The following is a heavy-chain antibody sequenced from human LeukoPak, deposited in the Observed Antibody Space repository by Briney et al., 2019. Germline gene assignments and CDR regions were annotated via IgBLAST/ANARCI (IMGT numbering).Heavy chain of an antibody. D-gene: IGHD3-10*01. J-gene: IGHJ4*02. CDR3: ARVPVVVPYGSGSPPDY. V-gene: IGHV1-2*02. Sequence: ASVKVSCKASGYTFTGYYMHWVRQAPGQGLEWMGWINPNSGGTNYAQKFQGRVTMTTDTSTSTAYMELRSLRSDDTAVYYCARVPVVVPYGSGSPPDYWGQGTLVTVSS. CDR1: GYTFTGYY. CDR2: INPNSGGT.